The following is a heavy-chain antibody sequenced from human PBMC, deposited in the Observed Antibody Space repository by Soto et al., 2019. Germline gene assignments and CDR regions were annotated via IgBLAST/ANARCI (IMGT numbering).Heavy chain of an antibody. V-gene: IGHV4-4*02. Sequence: SETLSLTFAVSGGAISSSNWGSWVRQPPGKGLEWIGEIYHSGSTNYNPSLKSRVTISVDKSKNQFSLKLSSVTAADTAVYYCARAPDYDSSGDYLDYWGQG. CDR3: ARAPDYDSSGDYLDY. CDR1: GGAISSSNW. J-gene: IGHJ4*02. D-gene: IGHD3-22*01. CDR2: IYHSGST.